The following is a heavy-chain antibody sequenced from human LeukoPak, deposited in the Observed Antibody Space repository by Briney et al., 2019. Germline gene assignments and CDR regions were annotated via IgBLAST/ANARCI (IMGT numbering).Heavy chain of an antibody. CDR2: ISKRSGHI. D-gene: IGHD3-9*01. CDR3: ARFDGGFDS. Sequence: PGGSLRLSCAASGFTFKSFVMGLVRQAPGRGLEWVSYISKRSGHIYHTDSVEGRFTTSRDNANDSVYLQMNNLRVEDTAIYFCARFDGGFDSWGQGTLVTVPS. V-gene: IGHV3-21*05. CDR1: GFTFKSFV. J-gene: IGHJ4*02.